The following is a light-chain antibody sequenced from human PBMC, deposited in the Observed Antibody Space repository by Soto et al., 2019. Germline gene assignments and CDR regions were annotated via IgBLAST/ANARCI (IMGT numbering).Light chain of an antibody. CDR3: HQCGGLPT. CDR1: QRISSTF. V-gene: IGKV3-20*01. Sequence: EIVLTQSPGTLSLSPGERASLSCRASQRISSTFLAWYQQKPGQAPRLLIYGASSRATGIPDRFSGSGSGTDFTLTISRLEAEDFAMYYCHQCGGLPTFGQGTKVEVK. CDR2: GAS. J-gene: IGKJ1*01.